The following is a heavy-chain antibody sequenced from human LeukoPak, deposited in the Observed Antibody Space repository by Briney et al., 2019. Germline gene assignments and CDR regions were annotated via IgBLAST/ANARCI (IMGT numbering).Heavy chain of an antibody. J-gene: IGHJ4*02. V-gene: IGHV4-39*01. D-gene: IGHD4-17*01. CDR1: GGSISSTSYY. Sequence: SETLSLTCTVSGGSISSTSYYWGWIRQPPGQGLEWIGSIYYSGRNHHNPSLKSRFSISVDTSKNQFSLKLNSVTAADTAVYYCARNFTTTVTSGRLIPSNYFDSWGEGNLVTASS. CDR2: IYYSGRN. CDR3: ARNFTTTVTSGRLIPSNYFDS.